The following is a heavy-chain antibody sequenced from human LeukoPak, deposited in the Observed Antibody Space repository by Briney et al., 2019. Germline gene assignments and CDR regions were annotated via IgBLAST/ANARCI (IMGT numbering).Heavy chain of an antibody. D-gene: IGHD2-2*01. CDR3: AKGSRVVTSYYFDY. V-gene: IGHV3-23*01. CDR1: GFTFSSYA. CDR2: ISGSGGST. J-gene: IGHJ4*02. Sequence: RPGGSLRLSCAASGFTFSSYAMSWVRQAPGKGLEWVSAISGSGGSTYYADSVKGRFTISRDSSKNTLYLQMNSLRAEDTAVYYCAKGSRVVTSYYFDYWGQGTLVTVSS.